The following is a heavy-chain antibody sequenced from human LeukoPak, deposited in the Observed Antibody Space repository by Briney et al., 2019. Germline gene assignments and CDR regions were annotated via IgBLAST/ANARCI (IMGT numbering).Heavy chain of an antibody. D-gene: IGHD5/OR15-5a*01. CDR1: GFTVSSFA. CDR3: AKDRSVYRLFDY. V-gene: IGHV3-23*01. J-gene: IGHJ4*02. Sequence: AGSLSFSCSASGFTVSSFARTWDAPPPGQGLVWFSSISGSGAGTYFADSGKGRFTISRDNSENTLFLQMNSLRAEDTAVYYCAKDRSVYRLFDYWGQGTLVTVSS. CDR2: ISGSGAGT.